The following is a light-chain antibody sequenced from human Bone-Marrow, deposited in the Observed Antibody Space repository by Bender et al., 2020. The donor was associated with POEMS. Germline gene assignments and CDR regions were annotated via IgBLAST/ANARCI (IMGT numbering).Light chain of an antibody. CDR1: SSDVGSYNL. V-gene: IGLV2-14*02. CDR3: CSYTSSTTLV. Sequence: QSALTQPPSASGSPGQSVTISCTGTSSDVGSYNLVSWYQQYPGKAPKVMIYEGNKRPSGVSNRFSGSKAGNTASLTISGLQPEDEADYYCCSYTSSTTLVFGGGTKVTVL. CDR2: EGN. J-gene: IGLJ2*01.